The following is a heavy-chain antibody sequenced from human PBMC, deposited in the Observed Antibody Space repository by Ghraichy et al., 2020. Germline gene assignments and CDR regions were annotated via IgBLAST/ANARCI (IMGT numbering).Heavy chain of an antibody. CDR3: ARGGDESIAARRPTSFDY. CDR1: GYSISSGYY. Sequence: SETLSLTCAVSGYSISSGYYWGWIRQPPGKGLEWIGSIYHSGSTYYNPSLKSRVTISVDTSKNQFSLKLSSVTAADTAVYYCARGGDESIAARRPTSFDYWGQGTLVTVSS. CDR2: IYHSGST. V-gene: IGHV4-38-2*01. D-gene: IGHD6-6*01. J-gene: IGHJ4*02.